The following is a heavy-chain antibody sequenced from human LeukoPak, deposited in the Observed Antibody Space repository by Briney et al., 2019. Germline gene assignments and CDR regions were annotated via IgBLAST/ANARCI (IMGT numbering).Heavy chain of an antibody. CDR1: GGSISNYY. V-gene: IGHV4-59*01. CDR3: ARETAGPRPRVPVRIAAEGSAFDI. CDR2: TYYSGNP. J-gene: IGHJ3*02. Sequence: TSETLSLTCTVSGGSISNYYWYWMRQPPGKGLEWIAYTYYSGNPNYNPSLKSRVTISVDTSKNQFSLKLSSVTAADTAVYYCARETAGPRPRVPVRIAAEGSAFDIRGQGTMVTVSS. D-gene: IGHD6-25*01.